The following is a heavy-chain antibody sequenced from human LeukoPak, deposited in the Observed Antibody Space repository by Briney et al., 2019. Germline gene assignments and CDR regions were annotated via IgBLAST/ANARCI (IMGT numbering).Heavy chain of an antibody. CDR1: GYTFTGYY. CDR3: ARGYRTGDMTIFAH. D-gene: IGHD3-3*01. Sequence: WTSVKVSCKASGYTFTGYYMQWVRQAPGQALEWMGWITPDSGGTDYAEKFQGRVTMTRDTSISTVYMELTGLRSDDTAMYYCARGYRTGDMTIFAHWGQGTLVTVSS. V-gene: IGHV1-2*02. J-gene: IGHJ4*02. CDR2: ITPDSGGT.